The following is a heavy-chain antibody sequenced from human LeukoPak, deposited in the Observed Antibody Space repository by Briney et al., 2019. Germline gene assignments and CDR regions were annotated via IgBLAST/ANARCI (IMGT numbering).Heavy chain of an antibody. D-gene: IGHD3-10*01. Sequence: ASVKVSCKASGYTFTSYDINWVRQATGQGLEWMGWMNPNSGNTGYAQKFQGRVTITRNTSISTAYMELSSLRSEDTAVYYCARAIRGLLWFGDWGQGTLVTVSS. V-gene: IGHV1-8*03. CDR3: ARAIRGLLWFGD. J-gene: IGHJ4*02. CDR2: MNPNSGNT. CDR1: GYTFTSYD.